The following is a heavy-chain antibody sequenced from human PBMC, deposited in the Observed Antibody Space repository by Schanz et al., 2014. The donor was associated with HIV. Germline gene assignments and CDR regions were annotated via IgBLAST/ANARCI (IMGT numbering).Heavy chain of an antibody. J-gene: IGHJ4*02. CDR1: GLPFSTSA. CDR2: ISGSGGST. Sequence: DVQILESGGGLVQPGGSRRLSCAVSGLPFSTSAMSWVRQAPGKGLEWVSDISGSGGSTYYADSVKGRFTISRDDSRNTLFLQMNSLRAADTAIYYCARERVGAIDCWGQGTLVTVSS. V-gene: IGHV3-23*01. CDR3: ARERVGAIDC. D-gene: IGHD1-26*01.